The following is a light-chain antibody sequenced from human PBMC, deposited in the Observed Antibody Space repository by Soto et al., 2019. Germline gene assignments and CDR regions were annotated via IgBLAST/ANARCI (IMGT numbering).Light chain of an antibody. V-gene: IGKV3-20*01. CDR1: RSVTSSY. CDR3: QHYGSSPPIT. CDR2: GAS. Sequence: EIVLTQSPGTLSLSPGERATLSCRASRSVTSSYLAWYQQKPGQAPRLLVYGASSRATGIPDRFSGSGSGTDFTLTISRLEPEDFAVYYCQHYGSSPPITFGQGTRLEIK. J-gene: IGKJ5*01.